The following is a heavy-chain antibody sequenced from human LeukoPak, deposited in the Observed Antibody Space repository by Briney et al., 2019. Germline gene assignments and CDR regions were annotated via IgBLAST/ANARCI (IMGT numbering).Heavy chain of an antibody. CDR3: AKERKTHYDFWRTYIPLIDY. V-gene: IGHV3-23*01. J-gene: IGHJ4*02. CDR1: GFTFNNYA. D-gene: IGHD3-3*01. Sequence: PGGSLRLSCAASGFTFNNYAMSWVRQAPGKGLEWVSAISGSGGSTYYADSVKGRFTISRDNSKNTLYLQMNSLRAEDTAVYYCAKERKTHYDFWRTYIPLIDYWGQGTLVTVSS. CDR2: ISGSGGST.